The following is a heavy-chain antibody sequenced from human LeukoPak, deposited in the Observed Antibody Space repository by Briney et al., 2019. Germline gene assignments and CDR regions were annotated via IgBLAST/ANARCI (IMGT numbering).Heavy chain of an antibody. J-gene: IGHJ5*02. CDR2: ISSSGSTI. CDR3: AKAVGITMDKSWFDP. CDR1: GFTFSSYE. D-gene: IGHD3-10*01. V-gene: IGHV3-48*03. Sequence: PGGSLRLSCAASGFTFSSYEMNWVRQAPGKGLEWVSYISSSGSTIYYADSVKGRFTISRDNAKNTLYLQMNSLRAEDTDVYYCAKAVGITMDKSWFDPWGQGTLVTVSS.